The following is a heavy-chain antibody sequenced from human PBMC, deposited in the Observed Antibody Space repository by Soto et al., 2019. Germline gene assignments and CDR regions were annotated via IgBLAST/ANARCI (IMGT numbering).Heavy chain of an antibody. CDR3: ARQSYYDFWSGYPYWYFDL. CDR1: GGSISSYY. V-gene: IGHV4-59*08. CDR2: IYYSGST. J-gene: IGHJ2*01. D-gene: IGHD3-3*01. Sequence: QVQLQESGPGLVKPSETLSLTCTVSGGSISSYYWSWIRQPPGKGLEWIGYIYYSGSTNYNPSLKSRVTISVDTSKNQFSLKLSSVTAADTAVYYCARQSYYDFWSGYPYWYFDLWGRGTLVTVSS.